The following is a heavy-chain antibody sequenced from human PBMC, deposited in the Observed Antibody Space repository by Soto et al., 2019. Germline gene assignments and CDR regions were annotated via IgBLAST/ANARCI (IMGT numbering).Heavy chain of an antibody. V-gene: IGHV3-33*01. J-gene: IGHJ5*02. CDR1: GFTFSSYG. CDR3: ARETMFRGAWGFDP. Sequence: QVQLVESGGGVVQPGRSLRLSCAASGFTFSSYGMHWVRQAPGKGLEWVAVIWYDGSNKYYADSVKGRFTISRDNSKNTLYLQMNSLTAEDTAVYYCARETMFRGAWGFDPWGQGTLVTVSS. CDR2: IWYDGSNK. D-gene: IGHD3-10*01.